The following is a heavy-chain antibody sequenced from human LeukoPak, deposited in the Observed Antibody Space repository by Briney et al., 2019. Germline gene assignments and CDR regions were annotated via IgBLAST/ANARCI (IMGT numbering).Heavy chain of an antibody. CDR3: ARGPTGD. CDR1: GGSFSNYY. J-gene: IGHJ4*02. CDR2: IYYSGST. V-gene: IGHV4-31*11. Sequence: PSETLSLTCAVYGGSFSNYYWSWIRQHPGKGLEWIGYIYYSGSTYYNPSLKSRVTISVDTSKNQFSLKLSSVTAADTAVYYCARGPTGDWGQGTLVTVSS. D-gene: IGHD7-27*01.